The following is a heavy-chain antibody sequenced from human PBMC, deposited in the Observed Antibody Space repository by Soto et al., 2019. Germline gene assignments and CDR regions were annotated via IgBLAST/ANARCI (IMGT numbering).Heavy chain of an antibody. V-gene: IGHV1-69*13. J-gene: IGHJ4*02. CDR2: IIPIFGTA. CDR1: GGTFSSYA. D-gene: IGHD5-12*01. CDR3: ASGGLSGYDHVRYFDY. Sequence: GASVKVSCKASGGTFSSYAISWVRQAPGQGLEWMGGIIPIFGTANYAQKFQGRVTITADESTSTAYMELSSLRSEDTAVYYCASGGLSGYDHVRYFDYWGQGTLVTVSS.